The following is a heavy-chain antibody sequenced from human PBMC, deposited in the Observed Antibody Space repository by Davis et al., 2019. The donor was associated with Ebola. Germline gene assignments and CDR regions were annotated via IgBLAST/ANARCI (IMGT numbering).Heavy chain of an antibody. CDR2: IYYTGGT. CDR3: ARARETYDVLTGYYGATIDS. Sequence: SETLFLTCTVSGAPISSYYWSWIRQPPGAGLEWIGYIYYTGGTYFSPSPKSRVTISVDRSKNQFSLRLTSVTAADTAVYYCARARETYDVLTGYYGATIDSWGQGTLVTVSS. V-gene: IGHV4-59*01. CDR1: GAPISSYY. D-gene: IGHD3-9*01. J-gene: IGHJ4*02.